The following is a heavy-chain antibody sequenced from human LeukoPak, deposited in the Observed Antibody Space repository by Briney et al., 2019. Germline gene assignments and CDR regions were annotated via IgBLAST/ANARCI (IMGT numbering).Heavy chain of an antibody. CDR1: GFTVSSNY. CDR3: ARGWELGPGAFDI. V-gene: IGHV3-53*04. J-gene: IGHJ3*02. D-gene: IGHD1-26*01. Sequence: GGSLRLSCAASGFTVSSNYMSWVRQAPGKGLEWVSVIYSGGSTYYADSVKGRFTVSRHNSKNTLYLQMNSLRAEDTAVYYRARGWELGPGAFDIWGQGTMVTVSS. CDR2: IYSGGST.